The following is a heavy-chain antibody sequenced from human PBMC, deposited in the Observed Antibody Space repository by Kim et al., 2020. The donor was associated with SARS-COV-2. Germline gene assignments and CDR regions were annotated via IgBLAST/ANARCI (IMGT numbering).Heavy chain of an antibody. CDR3: ARGRGLVISHLYYYMDV. Sequence: GGSLRLSCAASGFSLSGYAMVWVRQAPGKGLEWVSSISTSGSYIHYADSVRGRATISRDNAENSLFLQMNSLRVEDTAVYYCARGRGLVISHLYYYMDV. J-gene: IGHJ6*03. D-gene: IGHD2-15*01. CDR2: ISTSGSYI. V-gene: IGHV3-21*01. CDR1: GFSLSGYA.